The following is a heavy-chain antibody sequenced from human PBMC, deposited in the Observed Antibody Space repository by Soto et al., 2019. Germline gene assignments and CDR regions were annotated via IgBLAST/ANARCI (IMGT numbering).Heavy chain of an antibody. CDR3: AKARGHYYDSSGYNDAFDI. Sequence: QVQLVESGGGVVQPGRSLRLSCAASGFTFSSYGMHWVRQAPGKGLEWVAVISYDGSKKYYADSVKGRFTISRDNSKNTLYLQMNSLRAEDTAVYYCAKARGHYYDSSGYNDAFDICGQGTMVTVSS. CDR1: GFTFSSYG. J-gene: IGHJ3*02. D-gene: IGHD3-22*01. V-gene: IGHV3-30*18. CDR2: ISYDGSKK.